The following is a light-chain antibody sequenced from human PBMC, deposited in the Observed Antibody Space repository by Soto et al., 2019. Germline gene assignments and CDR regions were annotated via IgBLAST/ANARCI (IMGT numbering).Light chain of an antibody. CDR1: SSDVGGYNY. CDR2: DVS. V-gene: IGLV2-14*03. Sequence: QFVLTQPASVSGSPGQSITISCTGTSSDVGGYNYVSWYQHHPGKAPKLLIYDVSNRPSGVSNRFSGSKSDNTASLTISGLQPEDEADYYCSSYTPSNTRKIVFGTGNKVTVL. CDR3: SSYTPSNTRKIV. J-gene: IGLJ1*01.